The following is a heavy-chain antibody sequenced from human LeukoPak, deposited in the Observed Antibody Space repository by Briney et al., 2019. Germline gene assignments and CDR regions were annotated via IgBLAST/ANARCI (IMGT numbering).Heavy chain of an antibody. D-gene: IGHD3-10*01. CDR2: IYYSAST. CDR3: ARDYYGSGGYYRIDY. Sequence: PSETLSLTCTVSGGSISSYYWSWIRQPPGKGLEWIGYIYYSASTNYNPSLKSRVTISVDTSKNQFSLKLSSVTAADTAVYYCARDYYGSGGYYRIDYWGQGTLVTVSS. J-gene: IGHJ4*02. CDR1: GGSISSYY. V-gene: IGHV4-59*01.